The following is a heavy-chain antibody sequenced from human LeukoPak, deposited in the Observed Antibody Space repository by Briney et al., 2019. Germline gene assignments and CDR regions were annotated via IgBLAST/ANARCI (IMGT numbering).Heavy chain of an antibody. V-gene: IGHV1-46*01. CDR2: INPSGGST. CDR3: ARAQSGSYLGNWFDP. CDR1: GYTFTSYY. D-gene: IGHD1-26*01. J-gene: IGHJ5*02. Sequence: ATVKVSCKAPGYTFTSYYMHWVRQAPGQGLEWVGLINPSGGSTSYPQNFQGRVTMTRDTSTSTVYMELSSLRSEDTAVYYCARAQSGSYLGNWFDPWGQGTLVTVSS.